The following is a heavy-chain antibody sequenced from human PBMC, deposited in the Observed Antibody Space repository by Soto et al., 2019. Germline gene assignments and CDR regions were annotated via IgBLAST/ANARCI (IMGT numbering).Heavy chain of an antibody. D-gene: IGHD3-22*01. CDR2: IIPILAMP. Sequence: QVQLVQSGAEVKKPGSSVKVSCKASGGTFNTFSVTWVRQAPGQGLEWMGRIIPILAMPNYSHKFQGRVTMTADKPSNTAYMELSRLTSDDTAVYYCAKEPEYSSAWYGMDVWGQGTTVTVS. CDR3: AKEPEYSSAWYGMDV. CDR1: GGTFNTFS. V-gene: IGHV1-69*08. J-gene: IGHJ6*02.